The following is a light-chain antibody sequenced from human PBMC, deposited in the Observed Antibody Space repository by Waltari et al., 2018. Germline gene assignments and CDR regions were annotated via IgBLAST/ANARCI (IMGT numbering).Light chain of an antibody. Sequence: QAVVTQEPSLTVSPGGTVTLTRGSSTAAVTSGHYPYWFQQKPGQAPRTLIYDTSNKHSWTPARFSGSLLGGKAALTLSGAQPEDEAEYYCLLSYSGARLYVFGTGTKVTVL. V-gene: IGLV7-46*01. CDR3: LLSYSGARLYV. CDR1: TAAVTSGHY. CDR2: DTS. J-gene: IGLJ1*01.